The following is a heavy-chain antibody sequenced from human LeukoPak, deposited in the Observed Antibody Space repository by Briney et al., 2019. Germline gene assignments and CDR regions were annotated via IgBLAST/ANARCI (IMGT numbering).Heavy chain of an antibody. CDR3: AREGNDFWSGYYALNWFDP. D-gene: IGHD3-3*01. V-gene: IGHV4-59*01. Sequence: SETLSLTCTVSGGSLSSYYWSWVRQPPGKGLEWIGYIYYSGGTKYNTSLTRRAAISVDTSKNKSSLNLSSVTAADTAVYYCAREGNDFWSGYYALNWFDPWGQGTLVTVSS. CDR1: GGSLSSYY. CDR2: IYYSGGT. J-gene: IGHJ5*02.